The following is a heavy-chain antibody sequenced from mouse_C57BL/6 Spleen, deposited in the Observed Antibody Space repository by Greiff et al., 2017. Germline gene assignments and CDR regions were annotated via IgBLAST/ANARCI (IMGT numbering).Heavy chain of an antibody. CDR3: ARRITTVVAARAMDY. V-gene: IGHV1-53*01. CDR2: INPSNGGT. J-gene: IGHJ4*01. Sequence: QVQLQQPGTELVKPGASVKLSCKASGYTFTSYWMHWVKQRPGQGLEWIGNINPSNGGTNYNEKFKSKATLTVDKSSSTAYMRLSSLTSEDSAVYYCARRITTVVAARAMDYWGQGTSVTVSS. CDR1: GYTFTSYW. D-gene: IGHD1-1*01.